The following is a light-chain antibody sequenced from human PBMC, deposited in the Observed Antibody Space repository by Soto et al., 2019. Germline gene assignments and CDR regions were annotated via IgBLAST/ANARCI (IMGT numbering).Light chain of an antibody. CDR2: GAS. V-gene: IGKV1-6*01. CDR3: LHDHNYPWT. Sequence: AIQMTQSPSSLSASVGDRVTITCRASQVIRNDLGWYQQKPGKAPKLLIYGASNLQSGVPSRFSGSGSGTDFTLTITILQPEDFATYYCLHDHNYPWTFGQGTKVDI. J-gene: IGKJ1*01. CDR1: QVIRND.